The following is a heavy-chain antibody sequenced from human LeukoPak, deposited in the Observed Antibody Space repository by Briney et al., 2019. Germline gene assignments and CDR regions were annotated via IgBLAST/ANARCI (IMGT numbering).Heavy chain of an antibody. CDR3: ARGGDRLNYYGMDV. CDR1: GYTFTGYY. Sequence: ASVKVSCKASGYTFTGYYIHWVRQAPGQGLEWMGWINPNSGDTHYAQKLQGRVTMTRDTSISTAYMELSRVRSDDTAVYYCARGGDRLNYYGMDVWGQGTTVTVSS. V-gene: IGHV1-2*02. CDR2: INPNSGDT. D-gene: IGHD2-21*01. J-gene: IGHJ6*02.